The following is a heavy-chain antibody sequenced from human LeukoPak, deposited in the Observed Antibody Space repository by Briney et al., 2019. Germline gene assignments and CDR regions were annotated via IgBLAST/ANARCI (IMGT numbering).Heavy chain of an antibody. CDR1: GFTFTTYS. Sequence: PGGSLRLSCEASGFTFTTYSMTWVRQAPGKGLEWVSIISRGSSAIFSADALKGRFTISRDDAKNLLYLDMNSLRAEDTAVYYCARGHTAVTRHFDFWGQGTLVTVSS. V-gene: IGHV3-21*01. CDR2: ISRGSSAI. D-gene: IGHD4-17*01. J-gene: IGHJ4*02. CDR3: ARGHTAVTRHFDF.